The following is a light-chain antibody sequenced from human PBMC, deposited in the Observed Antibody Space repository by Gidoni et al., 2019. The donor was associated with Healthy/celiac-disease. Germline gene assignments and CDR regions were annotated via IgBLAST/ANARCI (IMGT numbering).Light chain of an antibody. CDR3: CSYAGSSTWV. V-gene: IGLV2-23*01. CDR1: SSDVGSYNL. Sequence: QSALTQPASVSGSSGQSITISCTGTSSDVGSYNLVSWYQQHPGKAPKLMIHEGSKRPSGVSNRFSGSKSGNTASLTISGLQAEDEADYYCCSYAGSSTWVFGGGTKLTVL. J-gene: IGLJ3*02. CDR2: EGS.